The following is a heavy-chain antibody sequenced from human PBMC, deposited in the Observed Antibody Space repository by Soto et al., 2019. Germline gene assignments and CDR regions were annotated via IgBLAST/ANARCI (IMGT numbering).Heavy chain of an antibody. CDR1: GYTFTSYG. V-gene: IGHV1-18*01. J-gene: IGHJ4*02. Sequence: GASVKVSCKASGYTFTSYGISWVRQAPGQGLEWMGWISAYNGNTNYAQKLQGRVTMTTDTSTSTAYMELRSLRSDDTAVYYCARDHAPLTIQYSSSPWGQGTLVTVS. CDR2: ISAYNGNT. D-gene: IGHD6-6*01. CDR3: ARDHAPLTIQYSSSP.